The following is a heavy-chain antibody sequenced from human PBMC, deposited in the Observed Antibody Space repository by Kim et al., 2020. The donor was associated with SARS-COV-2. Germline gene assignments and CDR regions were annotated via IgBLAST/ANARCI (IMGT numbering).Heavy chain of an antibody. CDR3: ASPRGILTGYYGVLN. Sequence: GGSLRLSCAASGFTFSSYWMHWVRQAPGKGLVWVSRINSDGSSTSYADSVKGRFTISRDNAKNTLYLQMNSLRAEDTAVYYCASPRGILTGYYGVLNWGQGTLVTVSS. D-gene: IGHD3-9*01. CDR2: INSDGSST. J-gene: IGHJ4*02. V-gene: IGHV3-74*01. CDR1: GFTFSSYW.